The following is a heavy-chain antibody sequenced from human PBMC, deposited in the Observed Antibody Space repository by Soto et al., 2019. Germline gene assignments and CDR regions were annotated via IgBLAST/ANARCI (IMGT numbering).Heavy chain of an antibody. Sequence: EVQLLESGGGLGQPGGSLRLSCAASGFTFSSFAMSWVRQAPGKGLEWVSAISASGDGTYYADSVKGRFTISRDNSKNTLYLQMSSLRAEDTAVYYCAKVDGFLWFELDSWGQGTLVTVSS. D-gene: IGHD3-10*01. V-gene: IGHV3-23*01. J-gene: IGHJ4*02. CDR1: GFTFSSFA. CDR2: ISASGDGT. CDR3: AKVDGFLWFELDS.